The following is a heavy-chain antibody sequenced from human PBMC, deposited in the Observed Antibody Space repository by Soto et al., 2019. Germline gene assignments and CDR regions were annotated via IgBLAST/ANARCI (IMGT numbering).Heavy chain of an antibody. J-gene: IGHJ1*01. D-gene: IGHD3-10*01. Sequence: EVQLLESGGGLVQPGGSLRLSCGASGLTFSTYAMSWVRQAPGKGLEWVSAISGSGGSTYYADSVKGRFTICRDNSKNTLYLHMNSLRAEDTATYYCAKGLVTRGDVRSEYSQDWGQGSLVTVSS. CDR1: GLTFSTYA. CDR2: ISGSGGST. CDR3: AKGLVTRGDVRSEYSQD. V-gene: IGHV3-23*01.